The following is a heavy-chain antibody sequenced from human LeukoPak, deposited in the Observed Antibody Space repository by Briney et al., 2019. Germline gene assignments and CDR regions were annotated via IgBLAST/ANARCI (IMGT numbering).Heavy chain of an antibody. J-gene: IGHJ4*02. CDR1: GGSISSYY. CDR3: ARDRIAPAGNDYFDY. V-gene: IGHV4-59*01. CDR2: IYYSGST. Sequence: PSETLSLTCTVSGGSISSYYWSWIRQPPGKGLEWIGYIYYSGSTNYNPSLKSRVTISVDTSKNQFSLKLSSVTAADTAVYYCARDRIAPAGNDYFDYWGQGTLVTVSS. D-gene: IGHD6-13*01.